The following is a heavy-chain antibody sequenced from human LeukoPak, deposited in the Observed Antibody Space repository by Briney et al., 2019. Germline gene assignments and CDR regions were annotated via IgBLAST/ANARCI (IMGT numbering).Heavy chain of an antibody. Sequence: GGSLRLSCAASGFTFSSYGMHWVRQAPGKGLEWVAFIRYDGSNKYYADSVKGRFTISRDNSKNTLYLQMNSLRAEDTAVYYCAKARITMVRGVPNTFDYWGQGTLVTVSS. V-gene: IGHV3-30*02. J-gene: IGHJ4*02. D-gene: IGHD3-10*01. CDR1: GFTFSSYG. CDR2: IRYDGSNK. CDR3: AKARITMVRGVPNTFDY.